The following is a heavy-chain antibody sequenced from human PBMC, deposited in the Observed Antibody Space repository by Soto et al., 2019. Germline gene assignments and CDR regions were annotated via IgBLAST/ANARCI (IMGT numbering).Heavy chain of an antibody. J-gene: IGHJ6*02. CDR3: ATGRISRGLDV. V-gene: IGHV4-59*12. CDR1: GGTISSYY. CDR2: IYSRGTT. Sequence: PWETLSLTCSVSGGTISSYYWSWIRQPPGKGLEWIGYIYSRGTTSYNPSLKSRATILVDTSKNQFSLRLTSVTATDTAVYYCATGRISRGLDVWGQGTTVTVSS.